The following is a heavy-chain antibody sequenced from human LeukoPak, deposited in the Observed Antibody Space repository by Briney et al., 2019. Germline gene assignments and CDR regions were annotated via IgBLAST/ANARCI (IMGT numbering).Heavy chain of an antibody. CDR2: INHSGST. CDR1: GGSFSGYY. V-gene: IGHV4-34*01. J-gene: IGHJ4*02. CDR3: ARRPMLLTMVRGVSRAFDY. Sequence: SETLSLTCAVYGGSFSGYYWSWIRQPPGKGLEWIGEINHSGSTNYNPSLKSRVTISVDTSKNQFSLKLSSVTAADTAVYCCARRPMLLTMVRGVSRAFDYWGQGTLVTVSS. D-gene: IGHD3-10*01.